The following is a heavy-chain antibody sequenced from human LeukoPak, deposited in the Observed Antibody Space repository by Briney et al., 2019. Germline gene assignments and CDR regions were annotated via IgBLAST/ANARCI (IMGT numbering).Heavy chain of an antibody. CDR1: GGSFDGYS. CDR3: ARLTKNDSGSFRFGKKERGYMDV. V-gene: IGHV4-34*01. J-gene: IGHJ6*03. Sequence: PSETLSLTCGIYGGSFDGYSWSWIRQSPGKGLEWIGEIYLGGSTTYNPSLKSRVTITIDTSKREVCLKLTSVTAADTAVYYCARLTKNDSGSFRFGKKERGYMDVWGKGTTVTISS. D-gene: IGHD3-10*01. CDR2: IYLGGST.